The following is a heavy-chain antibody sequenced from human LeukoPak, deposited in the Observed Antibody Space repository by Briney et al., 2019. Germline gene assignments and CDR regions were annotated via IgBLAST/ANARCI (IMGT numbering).Heavy chain of an antibody. Sequence: SETLSLTCTASGGSISSYYWSWIRQPPGKGLEWIGYIYYSGSTNYNPSLKSRVTISVDTSKNQFSLKLSSVTAADTAVYYCARDGGYSCGYGYMDVWGKGTTVTVSS. CDR1: GGSISSYY. V-gene: IGHV4-59*01. CDR3: ARDGGYSCGYGYMDV. D-gene: IGHD5-18*01. J-gene: IGHJ6*03. CDR2: IYYSGST.